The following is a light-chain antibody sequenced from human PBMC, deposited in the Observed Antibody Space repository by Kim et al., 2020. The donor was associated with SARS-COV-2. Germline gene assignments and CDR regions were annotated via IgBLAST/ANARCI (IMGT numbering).Light chain of an antibody. V-gene: IGKV3-15*01. CDR1: QSVSTN. Sequence: SPGERATLSCRASQSVSTNLAWYQHNPGQAPRLLIFGASTRATVVPARFSGSGSGTEFTLSISSLQSEDFAVYYCQQYDIWPPITFGQGTRLEIK. CDR3: QQYDIWPPIT. J-gene: IGKJ5*01. CDR2: GAS.